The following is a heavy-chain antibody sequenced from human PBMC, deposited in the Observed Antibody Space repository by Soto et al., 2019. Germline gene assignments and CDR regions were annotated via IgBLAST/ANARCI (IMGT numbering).Heavy chain of an antibody. Sequence: QVQLVQSGAEVKKPESSVKVSCKASGGTFGSYSINWVRQAPGQGLEWMGGIIPIFSTANYAQKFQGRVTMTADESTSTAYMELSSLRSEDTAVYYCARLRGYSYAHDAFDIWGQGTMVTVSS. CDR2: IIPIFSTA. CDR3: ARLRGYSYAHDAFDI. J-gene: IGHJ3*02. D-gene: IGHD5-18*01. V-gene: IGHV1-69*12. CDR1: GGTFGSYS.